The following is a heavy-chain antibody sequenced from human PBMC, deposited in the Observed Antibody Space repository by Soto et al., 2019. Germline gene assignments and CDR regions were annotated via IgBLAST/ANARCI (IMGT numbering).Heavy chain of an antibody. Sequence: PGGSLRLSCAASGFTFSSYGMHWVRQAPGKGLEWVAVIWYDGSNKYYADSVKGRFTISRDNSKNTLYLQMNSLRAEDTAVYYSARDHGPGVATIHFTFDYWGQGTLVTVSS. CDR3: ARDHGPGVATIHFTFDY. CDR2: IWYDGSNK. CDR1: GFTFSSYG. V-gene: IGHV3-33*01. J-gene: IGHJ4*02. D-gene: IGHD5-12*01.